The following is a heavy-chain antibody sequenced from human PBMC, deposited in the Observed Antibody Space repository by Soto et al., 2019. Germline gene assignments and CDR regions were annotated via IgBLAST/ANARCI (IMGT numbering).Heavy chain of an antibody. V-gene: IGHV1-18*01. CDR1: GYTFSDHA. CDR3: ARDVEWALVALRYNVYALDV. CDR2: ISCYSDYT. D-gene: IGHD1-26*01. J-gene: IGHJ6*04. Sequence: QVQLVQSGPEVKKSGASVKVSCKASGYTFSDHAIIWVRQAPGQGLEWMGWISCYSDYTNYAQKFLGRVTMTTDTSTSTVHMELRNLKSDDTAVYYCARDVEWALVALRYNVYALDVWGKGTTVPVST.